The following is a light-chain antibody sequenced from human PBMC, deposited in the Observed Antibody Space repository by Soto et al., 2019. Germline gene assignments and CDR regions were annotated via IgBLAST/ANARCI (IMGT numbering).Light chain of an antibody. CDR2: EVR. V-gene: IGLV2-8*01. CDR3: SSYAGSNNLGL. CDR1: SSDVGAYNH. J-gene: IGLJ2*01. Sequence: QSALTQPASVSGSPGQSITISCTGTSSDVGAYNHVSWYQQHPGKVPKVIIYEVRHRPSGVPDRFSGSKSGNTASLTVSGLQAEDEADYYCSSYAGSNNLGLFGGGTRLTVL.